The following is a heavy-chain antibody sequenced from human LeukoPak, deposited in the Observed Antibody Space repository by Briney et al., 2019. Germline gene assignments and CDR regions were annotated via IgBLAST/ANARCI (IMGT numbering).Heavy chain of an antibody. D-gene: IGHD3-3*01. J-gene: IGHJ6*03. CDR3: ARGRENYDFWSGYPDPYYYYYYMDV. V-gene: IGHV1-2*02. CDR2: INPNSGGT. CDR1: GYTFTSYG. Sequence: ASVKVSCKASGYTFTSYGISWVRQAPGQGLEWMGWINPNSGGTNYAQKFQGRVTMTRDTSISTAYMELSRLRSDDTAVYYCARGRENYDFWSGYPDPYYYYYYMDVWGKGTTVTVSS.